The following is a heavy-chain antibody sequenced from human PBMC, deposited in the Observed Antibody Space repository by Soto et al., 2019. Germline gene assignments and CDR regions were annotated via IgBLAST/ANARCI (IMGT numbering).Heavy chain of an antibody. CDR1: GGSISSYY. CDR2: IYYSGST. CDR3: ARVIAEENWFDP. V-gene: IGHV4-59*01. D-gene: IGHD2-15*01. Sequence: SETLSLTCTVSGGSISSYYWSWIRQPPGKGLEWIGYIYYSGSTNYNPSLKSRVTISVDTSKNQFSLKLSSVTAADTAVYYCARVIAEENWFDPWGQGTLVTVSS. J-gene: IGHJ5*02.